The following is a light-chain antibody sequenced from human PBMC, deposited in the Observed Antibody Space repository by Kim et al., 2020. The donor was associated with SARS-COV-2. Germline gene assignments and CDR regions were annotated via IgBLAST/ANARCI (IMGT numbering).Light chain of an antibody. CDR1: QSVLHSSNQNNY. Sequence: DVVMTQSPDSLAVSLGERATINCKSSQSVLHSSNQNNYLTWFQQKPGQAPKTLIYWASTRESGVPDRFSGSGSGTDFTLTISSVQAEDVAVYYCQQYYTTPSITFGQGTRLEIK. CDR2: WAS. CDR3: QQYYTTPSIT. V-gene: IGKV4-1*01. J-gene: IGKJ5*01.